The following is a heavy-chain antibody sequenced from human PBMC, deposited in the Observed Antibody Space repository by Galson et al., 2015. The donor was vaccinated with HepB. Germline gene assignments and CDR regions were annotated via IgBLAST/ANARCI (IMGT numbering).Heavy chain of an antibody. CDR3: ARHRLWFGEPY. D-gene: IGHD3-10*01. V-gene: IGHV4-39*01. Sequence: LSLTCTVSGGSISSSSYYWGWIRQPPGKGPEWIGSIYYIGSTYYNPSLKSRVTISVDTSKNQFSLKVSSVTAADTAVYYCARHRLWFGEPYWGQGTLVTVSS. CDR2: IYYIGST. J-gene: IGHJ4*02. CDR1: GGSISSSSYY.